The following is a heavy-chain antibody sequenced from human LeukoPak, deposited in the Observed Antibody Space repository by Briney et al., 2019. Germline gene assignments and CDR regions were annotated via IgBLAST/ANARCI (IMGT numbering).Heavy chain of an antibody. CDR1: GFTFSDYS. D-gene: IGHD1-26*01. Sequence: GGTLRLSCAASGFTFSDYSMNWVRQAPGKGLEWVSTISSSGSSIFYAASVKGRFTISRDNAKNSLYLQMNSLRAEDTAVYYCARVVGATDYWGQGTLVTVSS. CDR2: ISSSGSSI. J-gene: IGHJ4*02. CDR3: ARVVGATDY. V-gene: IGHV3-21*04.